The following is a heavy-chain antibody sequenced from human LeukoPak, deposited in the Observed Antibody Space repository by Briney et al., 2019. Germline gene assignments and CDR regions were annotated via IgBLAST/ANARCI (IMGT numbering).Heavy chain of an antibody. CDR2: INPNSGGT. J-gene: IGHJ4*02. D-gene: IGHD5-24*01. CDR1: GYTFTSYD. V-gene: IGHV1-2*06. CDR3: AREGMATNHIDY. Sequence: ASVKVSCKASGYTFTSYDINWVRQAPGQGLEWMGRINPNSGGTNYAQKFQGRVTMTRDTSISTAYMELSRLRSDDTAVYYCAREGMATNHIDYWGQGTLVTVSS.